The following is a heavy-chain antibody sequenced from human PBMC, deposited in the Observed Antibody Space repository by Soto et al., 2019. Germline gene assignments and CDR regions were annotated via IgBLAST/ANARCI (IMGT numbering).Heavy chain of an antibody. D-gene: IGHD1-26*01. V-gene: IGHV1-69*13. CDR1: GGTFSSYA. CDR3: ARFSGSYSYYYYGMDV. J-gene: IGHJ6*02. Sequence: GSSVKVSCKXSGGTFSSYAISWVRQAPGQGLEWMGGIIPIFGTANYAQKFQGRVTITADESTSTAYMELSSLRSEDTAVYYCARFSGSYSYYYYGMDVWGQGTTVTVSS. CDR2: IIPIFGTA.